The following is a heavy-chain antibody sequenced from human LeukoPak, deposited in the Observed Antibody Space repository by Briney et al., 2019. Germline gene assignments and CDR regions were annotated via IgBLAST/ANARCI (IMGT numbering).Heavy chain of an antibody. CDR1: VGSISSGCYY. V-gene: IGHV4-61*01. CDR3: ARTPRAFDI. J-gene: IGHJ3*02. Sequence: SETLSLTCTVSVGSISSGCYYWSWIRQDPGRGLEWIGYIYYSGSTNYNPSLKSRVTISVDTSKNQFSLKLSSVTAADTAVYYCARTPRAFDIWDQGTMVTVSS. CDR2: IYYSGST.